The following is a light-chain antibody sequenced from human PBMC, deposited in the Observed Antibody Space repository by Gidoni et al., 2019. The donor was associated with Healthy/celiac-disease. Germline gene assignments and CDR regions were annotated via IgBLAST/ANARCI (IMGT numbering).Light chain of an antibody. Sequence: SYELTPPPSVSVSPGQTASITCSGDKLGDKYACWYQQKPGQSPVLVFYQDSKRPSGIPERFSGSNSGNTATLTISGTQAMDEADYYCQAWDSSTVVFGGGTKLTVL. J-gene: IGLJ2*01. V-gene: IGLV3-1*01. CDR2: QDS. CDR1: KLGDKY. CDR3: QAWDSSTVV.